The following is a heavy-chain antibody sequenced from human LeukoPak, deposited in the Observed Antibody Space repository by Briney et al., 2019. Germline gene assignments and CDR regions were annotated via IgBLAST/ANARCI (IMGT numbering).Heavy chain of an antibody. CDR3: AVLWLGGLYSWLDP. CDR2: IYYTGAT. Sequence: SETLSLTCTVSGGSVSSGSDFWSWIRQPPGKGLEWIGHIYYTGATNYNSSLSSRVTISLDTSKNQFSLKLNSVTAADTAVYYCAVLWLGGLYSWLDPWGQGHLVTVSS. D-gene: IGHD3-10*01. V-gene: IGHV4-61*01. J-gene: IGHJ5*01. CDR1: GGSVSSGSDF.